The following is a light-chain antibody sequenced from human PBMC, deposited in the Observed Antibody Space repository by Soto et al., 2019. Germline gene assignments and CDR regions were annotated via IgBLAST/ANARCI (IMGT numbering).Light chain of an antibody. Sequence: EIVLTQSPGTLSLSPGEGATLSCRASQRVTRAYLSWYQQKPGQAPRLLIYGTSNRATGIPDRFSGTGSGTDFTLTISRLEPEDFSVYYCQQYYSSTGWTFGQGTKVEIK. V-gene: IGKV3-20*01. J-gene: IGKJ1*01. CDR3: QQYYSSTGWT. CDR1: QRVTRAY. CDR2: GTS.